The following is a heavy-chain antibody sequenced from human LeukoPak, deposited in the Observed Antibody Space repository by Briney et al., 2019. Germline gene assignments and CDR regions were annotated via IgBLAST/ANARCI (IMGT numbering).Heavy chain of an antibody. J-gene: IGHJ5*02. CDR1: GFILNNYW. CDR2: IKEDGSEQ. D-gene: IGHD3-10*01. V-gene: IGHV3-7*03. Sequence: GGSLRLSCAASGFILNNYWMNWVRQAPGKGLEWVANIKEDGSEQYYVDSVKGRFTISRDNAKKSLYLQMNSLRAEDTAVYYCARGRGPYGWFDPWGQGTLVTVSS. CDR3: ARGRGPYGWFDP.